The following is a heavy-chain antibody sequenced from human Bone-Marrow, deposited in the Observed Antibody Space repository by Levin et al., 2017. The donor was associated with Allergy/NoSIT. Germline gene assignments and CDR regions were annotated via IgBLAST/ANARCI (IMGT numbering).Heavy chain of an antibody. J-gene: IGHJ5*02. CDR1: GFIFSGSA. Sequence: GGSLRLSCAASGFIFSGSALHWVRQASGKGLEWVGRIRSKANNYATAYAASVKGRFTISRDDSKSTAYLRMNRLKSEDTAMYYCTRLYDSGYDPWGQGALVTVSS. CDR2: IRSKANNYAT. V-gene: IGHV3-73*01. D-gene: IGHD5-12*01. CDR3: TRLYDSGYDP.